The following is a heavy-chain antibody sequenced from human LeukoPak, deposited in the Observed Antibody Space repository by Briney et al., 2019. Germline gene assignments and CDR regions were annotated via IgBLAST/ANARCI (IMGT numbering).Heavy chain of an antibody. CDR3: ARDLMYDILTGYYKTHTLNY. V-gene: IGHV3-74*01. CDR2: ISSDGRST. CDR1: GFTFSSYW. J-gene: IGHJ4*02. D-gene: IGHD3-9*01. Sequence: GGYLRLSCAASGFTFSSYWMHWVRQAPGKGLVWVSCISSDGRSTYYADSVQGRFTISRDNAKNTLYLQMNSLRVEDTAMYYCARDLMYDILTGYYKTHTLNYWGQGTLVTVSS.